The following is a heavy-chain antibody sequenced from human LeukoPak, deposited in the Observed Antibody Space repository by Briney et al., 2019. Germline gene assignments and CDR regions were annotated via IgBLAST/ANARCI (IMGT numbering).Heavy chain of an antibody. CDR1: GFTFSSYG. D-gene: IGHD6-19*01. J-gene: IGHJ4*02. CDR2: ISYDGSNK. Sequence: GGSLRLSCAASGFTFSSYGIHWVRQAPGKGLEWVAVISYDGSNKYYADSVKGRFTISGANSKNTLYLQMNSLRAEDTAVYYCAKSEQWLVGGFDYWGQGTLVTVSS. CDR3: AKSEQWLVGGFDY. V-gene: IGHV3-30*18.